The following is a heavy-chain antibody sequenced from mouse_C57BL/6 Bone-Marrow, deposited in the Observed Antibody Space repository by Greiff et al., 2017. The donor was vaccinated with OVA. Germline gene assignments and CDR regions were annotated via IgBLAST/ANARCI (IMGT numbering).Heavy chain of an antibody. J-gene: IGHJ2*01. V-gene: IGHV1-26*01. CDR1: GYTFTDYY. D-gene: IGHD2-5*01. CDR3: ARGGYSNYEGY. CDR2: INPNNGGT. Sequence: EVQLQQSGPELVKPGASVKISCKASGYTFTDYYMNWVKQSHGKSLEWIGDINPNNGGTSYNQKFKGKATLTVDKSSSTAYMELRSLTSEDSAVYFCARGGYSNYEGYWGQGTTLTVSS.